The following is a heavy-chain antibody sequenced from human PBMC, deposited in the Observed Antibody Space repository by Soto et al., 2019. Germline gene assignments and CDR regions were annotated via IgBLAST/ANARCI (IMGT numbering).Heavy chain of an antibody. CDR1: GFTFRRYA. D-gene: IGHD3-22*01. CDR2: ISVSGGST. J-gene: IGHJ4*02. V-gene: IGHV3-23*01. Sequence: ESGGGLVQPGGSLRLSCAASGFTFRRYAVSWVRQAPGKGLEWVSGISVSGGSTYYADSVKGRFTISRDNSKNTLSLQMNRLTAEDTAIYYCAKGDDYENGGYDYWGQGTLVTVSS. CDR3: AKGDDYENGGYDY.